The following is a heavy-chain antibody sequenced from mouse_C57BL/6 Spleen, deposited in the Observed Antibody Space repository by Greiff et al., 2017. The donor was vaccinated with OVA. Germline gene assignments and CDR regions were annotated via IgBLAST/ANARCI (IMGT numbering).Heavy chain of an antibody. CDR2: IDPNSGGT. J-gene: IGHJ2*01. D-gene: IGHD3-3*01. CDR3: ARGGTGREYYFDY. CDR1: GYTFTSYW. V-gene: IGHV1-72*01. Sequence: QVQLQQSGAELVKPGASVKLSRKASGYTFTSYWMHWVKQRPGRGLEWIGSIDPNSGGTKYNEKFKSKATLTVDKPSSTAYMQLSSLTSEDSAVYYCARGGTGREYYFDYWGQGTTLTVSS.